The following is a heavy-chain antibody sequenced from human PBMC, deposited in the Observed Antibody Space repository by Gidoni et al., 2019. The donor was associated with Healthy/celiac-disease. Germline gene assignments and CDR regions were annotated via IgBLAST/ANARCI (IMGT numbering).Heavy chain of an antibody. Sequence: EVQLVESGGGLVQPGGSLRLSCAASGFTFSSYWMSWVRQAPGKGLEWVANIKQDGSEKYYVDSVKGRFTISRDNAKNSLYLQMNSLRAEDTAVYYCARGRANWGRNDAFDIWGQGTMVTVSS. J-gene: IGHJ3*02. V-gene: IGHV3-7*03. D-gene: IGHD7-27*01. CDR2: IKQDGSEK. CDR3: ARGRANWGRNDAFDI. CDR1: GFTFSSYW.